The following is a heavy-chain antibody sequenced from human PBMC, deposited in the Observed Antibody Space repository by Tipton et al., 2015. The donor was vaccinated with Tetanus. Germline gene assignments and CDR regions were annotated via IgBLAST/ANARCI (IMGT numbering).Heavy chain of an antibody. V-gene: IGHV3-30-3*01. J-gene: IGHJ2*01. CDR3: ARDVTVVGATTGYFDL. D-gene: IGHD1-26*01. Sequence: SLRLSCAASGFTFSSYAMHWVRQAPGKGLEWVAVISYDGSNKYYADSVKGRFTISRDNSKNTLYLQMNSLRAEDTAVYYCARDVTVVGATTGYFDLWGRGTLVTVSS. CDR2: ISYDGSNK. CDR1: GFTFSSYA.